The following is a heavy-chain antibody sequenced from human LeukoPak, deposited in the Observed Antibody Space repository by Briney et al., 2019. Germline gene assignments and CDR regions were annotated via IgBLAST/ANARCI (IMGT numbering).Heavy chain of an antibody. CDR2: INHSGST. D-gene: IGHD2-15*01. J-gene: IGHJ4*02. Sequence: PSETLSLTCAVYGGSFSGYYWSWIRQPPGKGLEWIGEINHSGSTNYNPSLKSRVTISVDTSKNQFSLMLSSVTAADTAVYYCARVVVAAFDYWGQGTLVTVSS. CDR1: GGSFSGYY. V-gene: IGHV4-34*01. CDR3: ARVVVAAFDY.